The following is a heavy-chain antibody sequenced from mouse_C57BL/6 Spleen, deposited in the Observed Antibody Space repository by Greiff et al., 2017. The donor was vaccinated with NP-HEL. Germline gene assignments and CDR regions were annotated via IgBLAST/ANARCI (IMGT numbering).Heavy chain of an antibody. V-gene: IGHV1-19*01. Sequence: EVQLQQSGPVLVKPGASVKMSCKASGYTFTDYYMNWVKQSHGKSLEWIGVINPYNGGTSYNQKFKGKATLTVDKSSSTAYMELNSLTSEDSAVYYCARDGDYEPFDYWGQGTTLTVSS. CDR1: GYTFTDYY. CDR2: INPYNGGT. D-gene: IGHD2-4*01. J-gene: IGHJ2*01. CDR3: ARDGDYEPFDY.